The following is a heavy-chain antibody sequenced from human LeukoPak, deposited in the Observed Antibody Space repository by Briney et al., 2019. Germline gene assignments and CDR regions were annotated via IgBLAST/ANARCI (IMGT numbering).Heavy chain of an antibody. CDR3: ARENYYFDY. V-gene: IGHV4-59*12. Sequence: SETLSPTCTVSGGSFSSYYWSWIRQPPGRGLEWIGYIYYSGSTKYNPPLKSRVTISIDTSKNQFSLKLSSVTAADTAVYYCARENYYFDYWGQGTLVTVSS. CDR2: IYYSGST. J-gene: IGHJ4*02. CDR1: GGSFSSYY.